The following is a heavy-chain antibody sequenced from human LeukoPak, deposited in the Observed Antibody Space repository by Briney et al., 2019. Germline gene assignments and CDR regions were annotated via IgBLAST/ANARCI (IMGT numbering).Heavy chain of an antibody. J-gene: IGHJ5*02. D-gene: IGHD3-10*01. CDR2: ISSSGSTI. V-gene: IGHV3-48*03. CDR1: GFTFSSYE. CDR3: AINPGHYYGSGSYSWRRPS. Sequence: GGSLRLSCAASGFTFSSYEMNWVRQAPGKGLEWVSYISSSGSTIYYADSVKGRFTISRDNAKNSLYLQMNSLRAEDTAVYYCAINPGHYYGSGSYSWRRPSWGQGTLVTVSS.